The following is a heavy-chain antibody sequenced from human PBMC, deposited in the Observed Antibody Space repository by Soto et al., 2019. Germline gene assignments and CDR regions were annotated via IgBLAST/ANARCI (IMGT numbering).Heavy chain of an antibody. CDR3: ARIRRWFGELFGYYYYYMDV. V-gene: IGHV4-34*01. Sequence: NPSETLSLTCAVYGGSFSGYHWSWIRQPPGKGLEWIGEINHSGSTNYNPSLKSRVTISVNTSKNQFSLKLSSVTAADTAVYYCARIRRWFGELFGYYYYYMDVWGKGTTVTVSS. J-gene: IGHJ6*03. CDR1: GGSFSGYH. D-gene: IGHD3-10*01. CDR2: INHSGST.